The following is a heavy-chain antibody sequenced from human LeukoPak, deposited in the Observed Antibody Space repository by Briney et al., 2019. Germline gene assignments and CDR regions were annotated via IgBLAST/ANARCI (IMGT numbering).Heavy chain of an antibody. Sequence: PGGSLRLSCAASGFTFSSHDMHWVRQPTGKGLEWVSVIGTAGNTYYADSVKGRFTISRENAKNSLYLQMDSLRAEDTAVYYCAKELFIAARHWFDPWGQGTLVTVSS. J-gene: IGHJ5*02. CDR1: GFTFSSHD. CDR3: AKELFIAARHWFDP. CDR2: IGTAGNT. D-gene: IGHD6-6*01. V-gene: IGHV3-13*01.